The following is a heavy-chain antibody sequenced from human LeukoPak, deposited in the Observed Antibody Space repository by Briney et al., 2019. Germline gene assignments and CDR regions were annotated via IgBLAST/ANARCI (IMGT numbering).Heavy chain of an antibody. V-gene: IGHV1-8*02. CDR1: GGTFSSYA. D-gene: IGHD6-19*01. Sequence: ASVKVSCKASGGTFSSYAISWVRQATGQGLEWMGWMNPNSGNTGYAQKFQGRVTTTRNTSISTAYMELSSLRSEDTAVYYCARGWVGQWLVYYYYYGMDVWGQGTTVTVSS. J-gene: IGHJ6*02. CDR3: ARGWVGQWLVYYYYYGMDV. CDR2: MNPNSGNT.